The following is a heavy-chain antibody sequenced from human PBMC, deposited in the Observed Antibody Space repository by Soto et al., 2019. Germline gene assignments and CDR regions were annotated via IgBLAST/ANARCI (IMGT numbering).Heavy chain of an antibody. D-gene: IGHD3-22*01. CDR2: INPSGGST. V-gene: IGHV1-46*01. CDR3: ARFLAAPYDMI. Sequence: ASVKVSCKASGYTFTSYYMHWVRQAPGQGLEWMGIINPSGGSTSYAQRFQGRVTMTRGTSTSTVYMELSSLRSEDTAVYYCARFLAAPYDMIWGQGTLVTVSS. J-gene: IGHJ4*02. CDR1: GYTFTSYY.